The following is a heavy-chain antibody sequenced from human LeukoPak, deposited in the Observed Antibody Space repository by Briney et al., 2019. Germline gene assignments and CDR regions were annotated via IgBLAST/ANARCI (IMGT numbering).Heavy chain of an antibody. CDR1: GFTFSSYA. CDR3: ARGRGDSHFDY. J-gene: IGHJ4*02. V-gene: IGHV3-48*01. CDR2: ISSSSSTI. Sequence: GGSLRLSCAASGFTFSSYAMHWVRQAPGKGLEWVSYISSSSSTIYYADSVKGRFTISRDNAKNSLYLQMNSLRAEDTAVYYCARGRGDSHFDYWGQGTLVTVSS. D-gene: IGHD2-21*01.